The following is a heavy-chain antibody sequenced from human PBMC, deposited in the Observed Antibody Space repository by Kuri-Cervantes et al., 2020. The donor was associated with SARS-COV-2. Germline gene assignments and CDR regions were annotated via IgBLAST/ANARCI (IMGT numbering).Heavy chain of an antibody. V-gene: IGHV3-23*01. D-gene: IGHD2-2*01. CDR1: GFTFSSYA. J-gene: IGHJ6*02. Sequence: GESLKISCAASGFTFSSYAMSWVRQAPGKGLEWVSAIGGSGGSTYYADSVKGRFTISRDNSKNTLYLQMNSLRAEDTAVYYCAKEGSSTSSGMDVWGQGTTVT. CDR2: IGGSGGST. CDR3: AKEGSSTSSGMDV.